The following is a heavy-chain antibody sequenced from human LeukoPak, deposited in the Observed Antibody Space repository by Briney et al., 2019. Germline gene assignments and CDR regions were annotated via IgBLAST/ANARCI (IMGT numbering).Heavy chain of an antibody. J-gene: IGHJ3*02. D-gene: IGHD2-21*02. CDR3: ASHVLRVTARDAFDI. CDR1: GGSISSYY. CDR2: IYYSGST. V-gene: IGHV4-59*08. Sequence: SETLSLTCTVSGGSISSYYWSWIRQPPGKGLEWIGYIYYSGSTNYNPSLKSRVTISVDTSKNQFSLKLSSVTAADTAVYYCASHVLRVTARDAFDIWGQGTMVTVSS.